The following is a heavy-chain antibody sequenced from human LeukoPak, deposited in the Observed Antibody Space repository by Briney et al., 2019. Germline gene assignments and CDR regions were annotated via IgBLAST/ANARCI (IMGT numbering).Heavy chain of an antibody. CDR3: AKEKVLGTVGTVGFDP. J-gene: IGHJ5*02. CDR2: IRYDGNNK. D-gene: IGHD6-13*01. Sequence: GGSLRLSCVASGFTFNMYGMHWVRQAPGKGLEWVGIIRYDGNNKNNADSVKGRFTISRDNSKNTVYLQINSLRAEDTAVYYCAKEKVLGTVGTVGFDPWGQGTLVTVSS. CDR1: GFTFNMYG. V-gene: IGHV3-30*02.